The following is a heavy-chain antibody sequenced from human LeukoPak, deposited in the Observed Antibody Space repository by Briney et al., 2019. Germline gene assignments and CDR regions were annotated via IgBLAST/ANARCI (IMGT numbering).Heavy chain of an antibody. Sequence: SETLSLTCTVSGGSISSSSYYWRWIRQPPGKGLEWTGSIYYSGSTYYNPSLKSRVTISVDTSKNQFSLKLSSVTAADTAVYYCARDPRGYDSSGYYWYYWGQGTLVTVPS. J-gene: IGHJ4*02. CDR1: GGSISSSSYY. CDR3: ARDPRGYDSSGYYWYY. D-gene: IGHD3-22*01. CDR2: IYYSGST. V-gene: IGHV4-39*01.